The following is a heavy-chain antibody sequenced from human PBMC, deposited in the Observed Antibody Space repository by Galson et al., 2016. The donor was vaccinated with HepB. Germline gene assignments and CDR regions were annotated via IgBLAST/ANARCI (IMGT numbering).Heavy chain of an antibody. CDR2: TYYRSKWYN. D-gene: IGHD6-19*01. V-gene: IGHV6-1*01. CDR3: ARVTVAGTGGFDP. J-gene: IGHJ5*02. CDR1: GDSVSRSGAT. Sequence: CAISGDSVSRSGATWNWIRQSPSRGLEWLGRTYYRSKWYNDYAVSVKSRITINPDTSKNQFSLQLSSVTPEDTAVYYCARVTVAGTGGFDPWGQGTLVTVSA.